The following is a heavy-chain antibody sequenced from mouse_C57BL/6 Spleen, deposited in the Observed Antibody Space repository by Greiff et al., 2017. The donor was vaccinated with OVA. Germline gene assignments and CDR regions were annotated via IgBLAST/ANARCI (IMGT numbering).Heavy chain of an antibody. CDR1: GFTFNTYA. CDR3: VREELYYGRGWFAY. CDR2: IRSKSSNYAT. D-gene: IGHD1-1*01. Sequence: VQLVESGGGLVQPKGSLKLSCAASGFTFNTYAMHWVRQAPGKGLEWVARIRSKSSNYATYYADSVKDRFTISRDDSQSMLYLQMNHLKTEDTAMYYCVREELYYGRGWFAYWGQGTLVTVSA. V-gene: IGHV10-3*01. J-gene: IGHJ3*01.